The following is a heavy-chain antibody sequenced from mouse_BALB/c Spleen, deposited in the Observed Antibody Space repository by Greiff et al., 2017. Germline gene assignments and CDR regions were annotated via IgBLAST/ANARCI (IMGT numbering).Heavy chain of an antibody. J-gene: IGHJ4*01. CDR3: ARDDYYGSSDYYAMDY. CDR1: GYTFTSYW. D-gene: IGHD1-1*01. V-gene: IGHV1S81*02. CDR2: INPSNGRT. Sequence: VHLVESGAELVKPGASVKLSCKASGYTFTSYWMHWVKQRPGQGLEWIGEINPSNGRTNYNEKFKSKATLTVDKSSSTAYMQLSSLTSEDSAVYYCARDDYYGSSDYYAMDYGGQGTSVTVSS.